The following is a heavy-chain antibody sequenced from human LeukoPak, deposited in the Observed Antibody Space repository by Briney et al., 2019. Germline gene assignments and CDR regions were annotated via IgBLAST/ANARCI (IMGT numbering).Heavy chain of an antibody. CDR2: INHSGST. D-gene: IGHD3-10*01. J-gene: IGHJ6*02. V-gene: IGHV4-34*01. CDR3: ARGRITMVRGVMGYYGMDV. Sequence: SETLSLTCAVYGGSFSGYYWSWIRHPPGKGLEWIGSINHSGSTNYNPSLKSRVTISVDTSKNQFSLKLSSVTAADTAVYYCARGRITMVRGVMGYYGMDVWGQGTTVTVSS. CDR1: GGSFSGYY.